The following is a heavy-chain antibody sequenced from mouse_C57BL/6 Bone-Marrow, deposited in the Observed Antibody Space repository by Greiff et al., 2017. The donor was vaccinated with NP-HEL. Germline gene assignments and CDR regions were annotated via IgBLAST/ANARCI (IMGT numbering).Heavy chain of an antibody. V-gene: IGHV1-63*01. CDR1: GYTFTNYW. J-gene: IGHJ4*01. Sequence: VQRVESGAELVRPGTSVKMSCKASGYTFTNYWIGWAKQRPGHGLEWIGDIYPGGGYTNYNEKFKGKATLTADKSSSTAYMQFSSLTSEDSAIYYCARTGNAMDYWGQGTSVTVSS. CDR3: ARTGNAMDY. CDR2: IYPGGGYT. D-gene: IGHD4-1*01.